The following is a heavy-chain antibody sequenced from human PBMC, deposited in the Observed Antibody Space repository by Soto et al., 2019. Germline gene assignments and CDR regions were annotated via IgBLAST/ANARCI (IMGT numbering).Heavy chain of an antibody. D-gene: IGHD4-17*01. J-gene: IGHJ4*02. Sequence: QVQLQQWGAGLLKPSETLSLTCAVYGGSFSGYYWSWIRQPPGKGLEWIGAINHSGSTNYNPSLKSRVTISVDTSKNQFSLKLSSVTAADTAVYYCAREEETTLPLWDYWGQGTLVTVSS. CDR1: GGSFSGYY. V-gene: IGHV4-34*01. CDR2: INHSGST. CDR3: AREEETTLPLWDY.